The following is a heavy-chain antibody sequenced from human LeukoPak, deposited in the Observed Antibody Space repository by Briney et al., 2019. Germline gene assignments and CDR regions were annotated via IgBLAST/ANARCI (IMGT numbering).Heavy chain of an antibody. D-gene: IGHD3-10*01. CDR2: ISSSSVYI. CDR1: GFNFINYS. J-gene: IGHJ4*02. V-gene: IGHV3-21*01. CDR3: ARAMVRGVNDY. Sequence: GGSLRLSCAASGFNFINYSINWVRQAPGKGLEWVSSISSSSVYIYYADSVKGRFTISRDNAKSSLYLQMSSLRAEDTAVYYCARAMVRGVNDYWGQGTLVTVSS.